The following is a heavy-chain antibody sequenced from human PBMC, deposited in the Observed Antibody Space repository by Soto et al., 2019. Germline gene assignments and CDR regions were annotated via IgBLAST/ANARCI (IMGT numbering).Heavy chain of an antibody. D-gene: IGHD1-26*01. CDR1: GFTFSGYS. V-gene: IGHV3-48*02. CDR3: ARDRAGAQYGLDV. CDR2: ISSSSTI. Sequence: TGGSLRLSCAASGFTFSGYSMNWVRQAPGKGLEWVSYISSSSTIYYVDSVKGRFTISRDNAKNSLYLQMNSLRDEDTAVYYCARDRAGAQYGLDVWGQGTTVTVSS. J-gene: IGHJ6*02.